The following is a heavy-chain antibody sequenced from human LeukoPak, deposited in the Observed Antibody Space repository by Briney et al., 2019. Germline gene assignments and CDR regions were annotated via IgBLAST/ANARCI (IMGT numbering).Heavy chain of an antibody. D-gene: IGHD3-10*01. CDR2: IYSGGST. V-gene: IGHV3-53*01. J-gene: IGHJ3*02. CDR1: GFTVSSNY. Sequence: RGSLRLSCAASGFTVSSNYMSWVRQAPGKGLEWVSDIYSGGSTYNADSAKGRSTISRANTKNTPYLLMNSPRAEDTAGYYSARDLIVFYGSGIYAGAFDIWGQGTMVTVSS. CDR3: ARDLIVFYGSGIYAGAFDI.